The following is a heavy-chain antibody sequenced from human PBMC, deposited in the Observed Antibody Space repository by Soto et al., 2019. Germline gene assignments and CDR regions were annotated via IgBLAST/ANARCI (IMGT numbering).Heavy chain of an antibody. Sequence: EVHLVESGGDLVQPGGSLRLSCAASGFSFSSFSMNWVRQAPGKGLEWVSYISGSGTTTYYADSVKGRFTISRDNAKNSLYRPMNSLQAEDTAVYYCARLGDYGSGSYWGQGTLVTVSS. V-gene: IGHV3-48*04. CDR3: ARLGDYGSGSY. CDR1: GFSFSSFS. J-gene: IGHJ4*02. D-gene: IGHD3-10*01. CDR2: ISGSGTTT.